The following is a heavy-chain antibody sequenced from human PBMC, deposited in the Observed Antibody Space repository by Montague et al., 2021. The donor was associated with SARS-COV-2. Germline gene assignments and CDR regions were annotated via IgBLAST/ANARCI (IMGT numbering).Heavy chain of an antibody. CDR3: AKGRTVVATISPFDY. CDR1: GFTFSSYA. V-gene: IGHV3-23*01. Sequence: SLRLSCAASGFTFSSYAMSWVRQAPGKGLEWVSAISGSGGGTYYADSVKGRFTISRDNSKNTLYLQMNSLRAEDTAVYYCAKGRTVVATISPFDYWGQGTLVTVSS. CDR2: ISGSGGGT. D-gene: IGHD5-12*01. J-gene: IGHJ4*02.